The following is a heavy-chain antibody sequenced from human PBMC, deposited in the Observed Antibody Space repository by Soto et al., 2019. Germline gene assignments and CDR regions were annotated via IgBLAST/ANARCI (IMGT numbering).Heavy chain of an antibody. D-gene: IGHD3-10*01. Sequence: LRLSCLASGFTFGDFAMTWVRHVPGRGLEWVASLDGAGGSTYYAESVRGRFSISRDNSQNTLFLQMKRLTVDDTAIYYCAAPRDEYGSGVSWFTYGMDIWGQGTTVTVSS. CDR2: LDGAGGST. J-gene: IGHJ6*02. V-gene: IGHV3-23*01. CDR1: GFTFGDFA. CDR3: AAPRDEYGSGVSWFTYGMDI.